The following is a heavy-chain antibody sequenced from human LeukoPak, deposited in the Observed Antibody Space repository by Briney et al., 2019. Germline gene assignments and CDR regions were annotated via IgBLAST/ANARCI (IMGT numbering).Heavy chain of an antibody. V-gene: IGHV3-23*01. D-gene: IGHD6-19*01. J-gene: IGHJ4*02. CDR1: GFPFSSYA. CDR3: AKDLVAVAGISDY. Sequence: GGSLTLSCAASGFPFSSYAMSWIRQAPGKGLGWVSAISGSGGSTSYADSVTGRLTISRDNSKNTLYLQMNSLRAEDTAVYYCAKDLVAVAGISDYWGQGTLVTVSS. CDR2: ISGSGGST.